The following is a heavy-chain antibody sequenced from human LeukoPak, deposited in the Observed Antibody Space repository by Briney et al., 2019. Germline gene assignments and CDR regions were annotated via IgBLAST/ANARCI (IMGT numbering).Heavy chain of an antibody. Sequence: GGSLRLSCAASGFTFSTYGMHWVRQAPGKGLEWVSFIRYDGNNKYYGDSVKGRFTISRDNSKNTLYLQMNSLNAEDTAVYYCAKDEVVPGYYYTDVWGRGTTVTISS. D-gene: IGHD2-2*01. CDR3: AKDEVVPGYYYTDV. CDR1: GFTFSTYG. CDR2: IRYDGNNK. V-gene: IGHV3-30*02. J-gene: IGHJ6*03.